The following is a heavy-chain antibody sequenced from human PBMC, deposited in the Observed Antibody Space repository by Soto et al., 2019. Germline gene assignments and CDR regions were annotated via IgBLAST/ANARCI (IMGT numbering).Heavy chain of an antibody. CDR3: ASTERSIIVAVAFDI. D-gene: IGHD5-12*01. CDR1: GYTFTSYD. CDR2: MNPNSGNT. Sequence: QVQLVQSGAEVKKPGASVKVSCKASGYTFTSYDINWVRQATGQGLEWMGWMNPNSGNTGYAQKFQGRVTMTRNTSISTAYMELSSLRSEDTAVYYCASTERSIIVAVAFDIWGQGTMVTVSS. J-gene: IGHJ3*02. V-gene: IGHV1-8*01.